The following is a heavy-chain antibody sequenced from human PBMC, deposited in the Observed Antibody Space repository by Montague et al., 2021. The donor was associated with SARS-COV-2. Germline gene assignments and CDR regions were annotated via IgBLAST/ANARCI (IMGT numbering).Heavy chain of an antibody. V-gene: IGHV3-33*01. CDR2: IWYDGSNK. J-gene: IGHJ6*02. Sequence: SLRLSCAASGFTFSSYGMHWVRQAPGKGLEWVAVIWYDGSNKYYADSVKGRFTISRDNSKNTLYLQMNSLRAEDTAVYSCASDYGDYQNYYYYYGMDVWGQGTTVTVSS. CDR1: GFTFSSYG. CDR3: ASDYGDYQNYYYYYGMDV. D-gene: IGHD4-17*01.